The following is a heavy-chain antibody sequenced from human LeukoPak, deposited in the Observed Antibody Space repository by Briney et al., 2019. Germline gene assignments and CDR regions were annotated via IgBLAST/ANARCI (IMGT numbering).Heavy chain of an antibody. CDR3: ARVDYRNWFDP. Sequence: ASVKVSFKASGYTFTSYGISWVRQAPGQGLEWMGWISAYNGNTNYAQKLQGRVTMTTDASTSTAYMELRSLRSDDTAVYYCARVDYRNWFDPWGQGTLVTVSS. V-gene: IGHV1-18*01. D-gene: IGHD4-11*01. CDR1: GYTFTSYG. J-gene: IGHJ5*02. CDR2: ISAYNGNT.